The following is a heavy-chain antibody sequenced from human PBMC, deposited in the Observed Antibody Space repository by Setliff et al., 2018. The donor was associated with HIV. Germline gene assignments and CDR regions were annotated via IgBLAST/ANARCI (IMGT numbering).Heavy chain of an antibody. V-gene: IGHV4-4*07. CDR2: IYATGST. D-gene: IGHD3-16*01. CDR1: DGSVSNQY. CDR3: ARGTSAASYWHFDL. Sequence: ETLSLTCIVSDGSVSNQYWSWIRQTAGKGLKWIGRIYATGSTNYNPSLKSRVTMSVDTSKNQFFLTLNSLTAADTAIYYCARGTSAASYWHFDLWGRGIMVTVS. J-gene: IGHJ2*01.